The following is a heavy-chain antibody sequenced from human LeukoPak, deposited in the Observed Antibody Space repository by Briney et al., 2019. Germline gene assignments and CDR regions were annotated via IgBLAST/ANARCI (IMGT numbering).Heavy chain of an antibody. Sequence: PSETLSLTCTVSGGSISSSSYYWGWIRQPPGKGLEWIGSIYYSGSTYYNPSLKSRVTISVDTSKNQFSLKLSSVTAADTAVYYCARGAGLDYWGQGTLVTVSS. D-gene: IGHD2-21*01. J-gene: IGHJ4*02. CDR1: GGSISSSSYY. V-gene: IGHV4-39*07. CDR3: ARGAGLDY. CDR2: IYYSGST.